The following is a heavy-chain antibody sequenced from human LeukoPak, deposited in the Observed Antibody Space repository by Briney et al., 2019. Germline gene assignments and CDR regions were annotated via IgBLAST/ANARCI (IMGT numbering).Heavy chain of an antibody. D-gene: IGHD2-2*01. J-gene: IGHJ4*02. CDR1: GGTFSSYA. CDR3: ASWRCSSTSCYGSDY. V-gene: IGHV1-69*05. CDR2: IIPIFGTA. Sequence: SVKVSCKASGGTFSSYAISWVRQAPGQGLEWMGGIIPIFGTANYAQKFQGRVTITTDESTSTAYMELSSLRSEDTAVYYCASWRCSSTSCYGSDYWGQGTLVTVSP.